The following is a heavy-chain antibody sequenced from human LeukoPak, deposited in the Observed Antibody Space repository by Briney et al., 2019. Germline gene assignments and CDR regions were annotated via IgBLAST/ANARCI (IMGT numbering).Heavy chain of an antibody. CDR3: ARGCMVTAIPTLYYYYYMDV. J-gene: IGHJ6*03. V-gene: IGHV1-46*01. D-gene: IGHD2-21*02. Sequence: ASVKVSCKASGYTFTSYYMHWVRQAPGQGLEWMGIINPSGGSTSYAQKFQGRVTMTRDTSTSTVYMELSSLRSEDTAVCYCARGCMVTAIPTLYYYYYMDVWGKGTTVTISS. CDR1: GYTFTSYY. CDR2: INPSGGST.